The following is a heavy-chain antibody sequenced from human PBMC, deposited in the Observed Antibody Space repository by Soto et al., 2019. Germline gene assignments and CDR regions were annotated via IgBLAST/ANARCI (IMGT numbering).Heavy chain of an antibody. CDR3: ARVGVAGDNDY. D-gene: IGHD6-19*01. V-gene: IGHV4-34*01. CDR1: GGSFSGYY. CDR2: INHSGST. Sequence: PSETLSLTCAVYGGSFSGYYWSWIRQPPGKGLEWIGEINHSGSTNYNPSLKSRVTISVDTSKNQFSLKLSSVTAADTAVYYCARVGVAGDNDYWGQGTLVTVSS. J-gene: IGHJ4*02.